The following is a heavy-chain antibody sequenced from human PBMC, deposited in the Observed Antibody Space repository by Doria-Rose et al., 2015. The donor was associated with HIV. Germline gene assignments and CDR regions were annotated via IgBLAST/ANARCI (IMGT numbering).Heavy chain of an antibody. CDR3: ARGSPTSVPGIKGGGDY. D-gene: IGHD3-10*01. Sequence: VQLVQSGGGLVKPGGSLRLSCAASGFTFSSYSMNWVRQAPGKGLEWVSPISSSSSYIYYADSVKGRFTISRDNAKNSLDLQMNSLRAEDTAVYYCARGSPTSVPGIKGGGDYWGQGTLVTVSS. J-gene: IGHJ4*02. CDR1: GFTFSSYS. CDR2: ISSSSSYI. V-gene: IGHV3-21*03.